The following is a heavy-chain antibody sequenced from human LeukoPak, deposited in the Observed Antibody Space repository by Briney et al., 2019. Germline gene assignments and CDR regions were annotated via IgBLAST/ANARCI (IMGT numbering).Heavy chain of an antibody. CDR3: ARDRRSIAARFGFAP. Sequence: GGSLRLSCAASGFTFSSYAMSWVRQAPGKGLEWVSAISGSGGSTYHADSVKGRFTISRDNAKNSLYLQMNSLRAEDTAVYYCARDRRSIAARFGFAPWGQGTLVTVSS. CDR1: GFTFSSYA. V-gene: IGHV3-23*01. D-gene: IGHD6-6*01. J-gene: IGHJ5*02. CDR2: ISGSGGST.